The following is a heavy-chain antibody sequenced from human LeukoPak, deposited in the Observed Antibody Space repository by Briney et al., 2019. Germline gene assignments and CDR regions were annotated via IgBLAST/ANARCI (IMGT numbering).Heavy chain of an antibody. CDR3: ARLLYGDYGFDY. V-gene: IGHV5-51*01. CDR2: IYPDDSET. J-gene: IGHJ4*02. CDR1: GYTFGNYW. Sequence: GESLKISCKASGYTFGNYWIAWVRQMPGKGLEWIAIIYPDDSETRYRTSFQGQVTISVDKSSNTAFLQWSSLKAPDTAMYYCARLLYGDYGFDYWGQGTLVTVSS. D-gene: IGHD4-17*01.